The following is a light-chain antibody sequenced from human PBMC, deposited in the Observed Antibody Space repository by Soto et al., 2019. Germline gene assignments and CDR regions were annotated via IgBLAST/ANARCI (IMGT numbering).Light chain of an antibody. Sequence: QSVLIQPPSASGTPGQRVTISCSGSISNVGSNIINWYQQVPGTAPKLLIYNNNQRPSGVPDRFSGSKSGTSASLAISGLQSEDEADYYCATWDDSLNGVFGGGTKLTVL. CDR1: ISNVGSNI. J-gene: IGLJ3*02. CDR3: ATWDDSLNGV. CDR2: NNN. V-gene: IGLV1-44*01.